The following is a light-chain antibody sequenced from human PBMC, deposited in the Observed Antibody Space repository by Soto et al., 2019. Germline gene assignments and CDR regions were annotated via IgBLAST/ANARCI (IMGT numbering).Light chain of an antibody. J-gene: IGLJ1*01. CDR3: HVWDSSSDHSV. Sequence: SYELTQPPSVSVARGQTARITCGGHNIRSKSVHWYQQKPGQAPVLVVYDDRDRPSGIPERFSGSNSGNTATLTISRVEAGDESEYYCHVWDSSSDHSVFGTGTNATVL. CDR1: NIRSKS. CDR2: DDR. V-gene: IGLV3-21*02.